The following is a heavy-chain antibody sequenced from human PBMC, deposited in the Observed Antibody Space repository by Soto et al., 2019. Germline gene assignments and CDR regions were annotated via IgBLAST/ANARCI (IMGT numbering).Heavy chain of an antibody. V-gene: IGHV1-46*01. CDR3: ARTKLGGNSYYYYYYGMDV. CDR1: GYTFTSYY. D-gene: IGHD2-21*02. Sequence: ASVKVSCKASGYTFTSYYMHWVRQAPGQGLEWMGIINPSGGSTSYAQKFQGRVTMTRDTSTSTVYMELSSLRSEDTAVYYCARTKLGGNSYYYYYYGMDVWGQGTTVTVSS. J-gene: IGHJ6*02. CDR2: INPSGGST.